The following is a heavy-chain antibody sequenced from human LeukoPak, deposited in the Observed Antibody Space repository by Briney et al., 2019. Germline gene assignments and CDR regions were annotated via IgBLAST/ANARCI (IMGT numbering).Heavy chain of an antibody. CDR3: AGQCASYFDY. CDR1: GGSITNSY. CDR2: IYYSGST. Sequence: SETLSLTCTVSGGSITNSYWSWIRQPPGKGLEWMGYIYYSGSTNYNPSLKSRVTISVDTSKNQFSLKLSSVTAADTAVYYCAGQCASYFDYWGQGTLVTVSS. J-gene: IGHJ4*02. D-gene: IGHD6-19*01. V-gene: IGHV4-59*01.